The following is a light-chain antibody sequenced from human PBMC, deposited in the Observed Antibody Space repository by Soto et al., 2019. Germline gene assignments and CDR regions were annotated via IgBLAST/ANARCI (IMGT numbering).Light chain of an antibody. Sequence: QSVLTQPASVSGSPGQSITISCTGTSSDVGSYNLVSWYQQHPGKAPKLMIYEGSKRPSGVSNRFSGSKSGNTASLTISGLQADDEADYYCCSYAGSSPVFGGGTKLTVL. CDR2: EGS. CDR1: SSDVGSYNL. V-gene: IGLV2-23*01. J-gene: IGLJ2*01. CDR3: CSYAGSSPV.